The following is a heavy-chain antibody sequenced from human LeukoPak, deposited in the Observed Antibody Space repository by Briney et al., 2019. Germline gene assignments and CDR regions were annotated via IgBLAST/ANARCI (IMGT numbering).Heavy chain of an antibody. CDR2: IYYSGST. J-gene: IGHJ4*02. V-gene: IGHV4-59*01. CDR3: ASVGYGDYV. CDR1: GGSFSGYY. Sequence: SETLSLTCAVYGGSFSGYYWSWIRQPPGKGLEWIGYIYYSGSTNYNPSLKSRVTISVDTSKNQFSLKLSSVTAADTAVYYCASVGYGDYVWGQGTLVTVSS. D-gene: IGHD4-17*01.